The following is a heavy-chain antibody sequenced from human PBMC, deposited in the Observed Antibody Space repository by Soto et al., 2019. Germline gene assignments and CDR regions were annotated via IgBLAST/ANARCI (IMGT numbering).Heavy chain of an antibody. J-gene: IGHJ4*02. CDR1: GFSLSTSGVG. V-gene: IGHV2-5*02. CDR3: EHTERYVAQADYFDY. CDR2: IYWDDDK. Sequence: SGPTLVNPTQTLTLTCTFSGFSLSTSGVGVGWIRQPPGKALEWLALIYWDDDKRYSPSLKSRLTITKDTSKNQVVLTMTNMDRVDTAKYYCEHTERYVAQADYFDYWSQGTLVTVSS. D-gene: IGHD2-15*01.